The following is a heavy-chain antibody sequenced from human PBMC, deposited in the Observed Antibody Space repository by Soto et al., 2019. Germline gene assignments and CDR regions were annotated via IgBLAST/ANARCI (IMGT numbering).Heavy chain of an antibody. Sequence: SETLSLTCTVSGGSISSGYYSWSGIRQHTEKGQEWIGYIYDSGSTNYNPYLKSRLTISVYTSKNHLSLNLSSVTASYSSLYDWARAHYYYDSSCYFHYWGQGSLVTVSS. CDR1: GGSISSGYYS. V-gene: IGHV4-61*01. CDR3: ARAHYYYDSSCYFHY. J-gene: IGHJ4*02. CDR2: IYDSGST. D-gene: IGHD3-22*01.